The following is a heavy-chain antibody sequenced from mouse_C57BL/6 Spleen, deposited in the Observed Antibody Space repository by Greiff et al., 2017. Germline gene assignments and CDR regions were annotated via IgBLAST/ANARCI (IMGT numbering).Heavy chain of an antibody. D-gene: IGHD2-1*01. CDR2: IDPENGDT. CDR1: GFNIKDDY. V-gene: IGHV14-4*01. Sequence: EVQLQQSGAELVRPGASVKLSCTASGFNIKDDYMHWVKQRPEQGLEWIGWIDPENGDTEYASKFQGKATITADTSSNTAYLQLSSLTSEDTAVYYCTRGTYGTLFDYWGQGTTLTVSS. J-gene: IGHJ2*01. CDR3: TRGTYGTLFDY.